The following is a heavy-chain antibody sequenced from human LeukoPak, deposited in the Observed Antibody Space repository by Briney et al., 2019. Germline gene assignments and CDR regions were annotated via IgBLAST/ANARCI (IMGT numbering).Heavy chain of an antibody. J-gene: IGHJ4*02. CDR2: IKQDGSEK. V-gene: IGHV3-7*01. D-gene: IGHD3-22*01. CDR1: GFTFSSYW. CDR3: ARAQVVVTYMGAGDY. Sequence: PGGSLRLSCAASGFTFSSYWMSWVRQAPGKGLEWVANIKQDGSEKYYVDSVKGRFTISRDNAKNSLYLQMNSLRAEDTAVYYCARAQVVVTYMGAGDYWGQGTLVTVSS.